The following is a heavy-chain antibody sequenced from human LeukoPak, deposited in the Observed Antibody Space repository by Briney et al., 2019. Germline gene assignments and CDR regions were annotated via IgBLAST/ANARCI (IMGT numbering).Heavy chain of an antibody. J-gene: IGHJ6*03. CDR1: GGSISSYY. D-gene: IGHD2-2*01. V-gene: IGHV4-59*01. Sequence: PSETLSLTCTVSGGSISSYYWSWIRQPPGKGLEWIGYIYYSGSTNYNPSLKSRVTISVDTSKNQFSLKLRSVTAADTAVYYCAKDYPLISCSSTSCWASDYYYYMDVWGKGTTVTVSS. CDR2: IYYSGST. CDR3: AKDYPLISCSSTSCWASDYYYYMDV.